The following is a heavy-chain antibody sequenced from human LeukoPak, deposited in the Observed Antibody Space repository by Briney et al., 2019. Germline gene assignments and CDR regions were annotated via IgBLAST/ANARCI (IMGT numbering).Heavy chain of an antibody. CDR1: GYTFTSYG. CDR3: ARKPPNYYDSSGLSY. V-gene: IGHV1-18*01. J-gene: IGHJ4*02. Sequence: ASVKVSCKASGYTFTSYGISWVRQAPGQGLEWMGWISAYNGNTNYAQKLQGRVTMTIDTSTSTAYMELRSLRPDDTAVYYCARKPPNYYDSSGLSYWGQGTLVTVSS. D-gene: IGHD3-22*01. CDR2: ISAYNGNT.